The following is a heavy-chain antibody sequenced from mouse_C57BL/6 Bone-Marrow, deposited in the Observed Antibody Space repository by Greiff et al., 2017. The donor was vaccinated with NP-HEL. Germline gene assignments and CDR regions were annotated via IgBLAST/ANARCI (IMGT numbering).Heavy chain of an antibody. V-gene: IGHV1-50*01. D-gene: IGHD2-1*01. CDR2: IDPSDSYT. CDR3: ARVLPSYYYAMDY. J-gene: IGHJ4*01. Sequence: VQLQQPGAELVKPGASVKLSCKASGYTFTSYWMQWVKQRPGQGLEWIGEIDPSDSYTNYNQKFKGKATLTVDTSSSTAYMQLSSLTSEDSAVYYCARVLPSYYYAMDYWGQGTSVTVSS. CDR1: GYTFTSYW.